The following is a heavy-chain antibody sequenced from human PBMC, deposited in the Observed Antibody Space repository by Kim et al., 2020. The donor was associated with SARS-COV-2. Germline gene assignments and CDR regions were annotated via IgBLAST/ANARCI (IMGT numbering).Heavy chain of an antibody. D-gene: IGHD2-15*01. J-gene: IGHJ5*02. CDR3: ARGGCSGGSCYWNWFDP. CDR2: IYYSGST. V-gene: IGHV4-31*03. Sequence: SETLSLTCTVSGGSISSGGYYWSWIRQHPGKGLEWIGYIYYSGSTYYNPSLKSRVTISVDTSKNQFSLKLSSVTAADTAVYYCARGGCSGGSCYWNWFDPWGQGTLVTVSS. CDR1: GGSISSGGYY.